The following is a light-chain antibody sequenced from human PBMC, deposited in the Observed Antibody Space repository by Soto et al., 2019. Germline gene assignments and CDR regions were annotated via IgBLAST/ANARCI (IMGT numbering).Light chain of an antibody. CDR1: QSVSSSY. V-gene: IGKV3-20*01. CDR2: SAS. Sequence: EIVLTQSPGTLSLSPGERATLSCRASQSVSSSYLAWFQQKPGQAPRLLMYSASSRATGIPDRFSGSGSGTDFTLTIARLESEDFAVYYCHHFGGSPPWMFGQGTKVDIK. CDR3: HHFGGSPPWM. J-gene: IGKJ1*01.